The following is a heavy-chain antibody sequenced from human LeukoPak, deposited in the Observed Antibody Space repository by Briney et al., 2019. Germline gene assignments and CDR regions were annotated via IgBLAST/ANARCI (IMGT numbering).Heavy chain of an antibody. J-gene: IGHJ4*02. CDR1: GFTFSSYG. D-gene: IGHD3-22*01. CDR3: AKDSSYYYDSGGYYYTDY. V-gene: IGHV3-30*18. Sequence: GGSLRLSCAASGFTFSSYGMHWVRQAPGKGLEWVAVISYDGSNKYYADSVKGRFTISRDNSKNTLYLQMNSLRAEDTAVYYCAKDSSYYYDSGGYYYTDYWGQGTLVTVSS. CDR2: ISYDGSNK.